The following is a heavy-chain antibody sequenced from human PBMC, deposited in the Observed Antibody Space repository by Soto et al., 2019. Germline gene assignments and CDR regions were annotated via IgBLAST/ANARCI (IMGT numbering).Heavy chain of an antibody. D-gene: IGHD6-13*01. J-gene: IGHJ4*02. Sequence: EVKLLESGGGLAQPGGSLRLSCAASGFTFSSYAMSWVRQAPGKGLEWVSAISGSGGSTYYADSVKGRFTISRDNSKNTLYLQMNSLRAEDTAVYYCAKDLGVHSIAAAGTKFDYWGQGTLVTVSS. CDR1: GFTFSSYA. CDR2: ISGSGGST. CDR3: AKDLGVHSIAAAGTKFDY. V-gene: IGHV3-23*01.